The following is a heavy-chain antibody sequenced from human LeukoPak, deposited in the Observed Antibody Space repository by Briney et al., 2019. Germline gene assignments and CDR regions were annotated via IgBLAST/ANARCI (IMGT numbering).Heavy chain of an antibody. Sequence: EASVTVSCKASGYTFTSYDINWVRQATGQGLEWMGWMNPNSGNTGYAQKFQGGVTMTRNTSISTAYMELSSLRSEDTAVYYCARAIGYCSGGSCHGGYWFDPWGQGTLVTVSS. D-gene: IGHD2-15*01. CDR1: GYTFTSYD. CDR3: ARAIGYCSGGSCHGGYWFDP. J-gene: IGHJ5*02. CDR2: MNPNSGNT. V-gene: IGHV1-8*01.